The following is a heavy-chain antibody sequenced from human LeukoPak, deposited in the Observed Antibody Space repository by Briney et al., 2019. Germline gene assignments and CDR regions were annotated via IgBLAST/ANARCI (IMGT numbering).Heavy chain of an antibody. V-gene: IGHV3-30-3*02. J-gene: IGHJ4*02. CDR3: AKNGDGQLTYFDY. D-gene: IGHD7-27*01. CDR1: GFTFSSYA. Sequence: GGSLRLSCAASGFTFSSYAMHWVRQAPGKGLEWVAIISYDGSNKYYADSVKGRFTISRNNSKNTLYLQMNSLRAEDTAVYYCAKNGDGQLTYFDYWGQGTLVTVSS. CDR2: ISYDGSNK.